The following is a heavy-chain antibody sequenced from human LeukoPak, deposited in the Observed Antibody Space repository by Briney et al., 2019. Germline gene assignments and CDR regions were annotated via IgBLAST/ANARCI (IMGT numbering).Heavy chain of an antibody. CDR1: GVTFTIYS. CDR3: ASSRVYSDFWSGFDN. CDR2: ISTSSNTM. V-gene: IGHV3-48*01. D-gene: IGHD3-3*01. J-gene: IGHJ5*02. Sequence: GGSLRLSCAASGVTFTIYSMNWVRQAPGKGLEWVSYISTSSNTMYYADSVKGRFTISRDNGKNSLYLQMNSLRAEDTAVYYCASSRVYSDFWSGFDNWGQGTLVTVSS.